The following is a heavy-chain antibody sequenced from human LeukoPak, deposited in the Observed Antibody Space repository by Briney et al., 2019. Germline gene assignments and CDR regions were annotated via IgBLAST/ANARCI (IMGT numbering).Heavy chain of an antibody. CDR2: IYTSGST. CDR1: GGSISSYY. V-gene: IGHV4-4*07. D-gene: IGHD6-19*01. J-gene: IGHJ3*02. CDR3: ARMAPGIAVAGTYAFGI. Sequence: SETLSLTCTVSGGSISSYYWSWIRQPAGKGLEWIGRIYTSGSTNYNPSLKSRVTISVDTSKNQFSLKLSSVTAADTAVYYCARMAPGIAVAGTYAFGIWGQGTMVTVSS.